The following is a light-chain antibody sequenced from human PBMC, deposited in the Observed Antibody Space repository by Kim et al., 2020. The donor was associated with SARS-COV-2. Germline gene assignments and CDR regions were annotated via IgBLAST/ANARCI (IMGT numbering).Light chain of an antibody. V-gene: IGLV2-14*01. Sequence: PGQAVTISCTTSSSDVGDYQHVSWYQHHPGKAPQVMIFDVSKRPSGVSNRFSGSKSGNTASLTISGLQAEDEADYYCTSYTTKSWIFGGGTQLTV. CDR3: TSYTTKSWI. CDR2: DVS. CDR1: SSDVGDYQH. J-gene: IGLJ3*02.